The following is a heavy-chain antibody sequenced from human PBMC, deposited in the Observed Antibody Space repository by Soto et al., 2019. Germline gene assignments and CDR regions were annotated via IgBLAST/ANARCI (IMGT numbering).Heavy chain of an antibody. Sequence: EVQLVESGGGLVQPGGSLRLSSAASGFTFGNYWMHWVRQAPGKGLVWVSRISDYGRINYADSVKDRFIISRDDARSELYLQLNDLRVEDTATYYCARGGLEPFDHWGQGALVTVSS. CDR3: ARGGLEPFDH. V-gene: IGHV3-74*01. J-gene: IGHJ4*02. CDR2: ISDYGRI. D-gene: IGHD1-1*01. CDR1: GFTFGNYW.